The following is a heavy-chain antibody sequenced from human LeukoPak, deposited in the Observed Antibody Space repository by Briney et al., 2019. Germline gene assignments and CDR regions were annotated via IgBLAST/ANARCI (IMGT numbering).Heavy chain of an antibody. CDR2: IYYSGST. D-gene: IGHD7-27*01. J-gene: IGHJ2*01. CDR1: GGSISSYY. CDR3: ARLESRDWGFGGIGWYFDL. V-gene: IGHV4-59*08. Sequence: SETLSLTCTVSGGSISSYYWSWIRQPPGKGLEWIGYIYYSGSTNYNPSLKSRVTISVDTSKNQFSLKLSSVTAADTAVYYCARLESRDWGFGGIGWYFDLWGRGTLVTVSS.